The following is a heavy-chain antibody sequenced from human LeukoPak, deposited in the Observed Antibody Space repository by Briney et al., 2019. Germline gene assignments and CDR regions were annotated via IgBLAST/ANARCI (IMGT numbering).Heavy chain of an antibody. D-gene: IGHD5-18*01. J-gene: IGHJ4*02. V-gene: IGHV1-69*04. CDR3: ARDLPTAIFDY. CDR1: GGTFSSYA. Sequence: ASVKVSCKASGGTFSSYAISWVRQAPGQGLELMGRIIPILGIANYAQKFQGRVTITADKSTSTAYMELSSLRSEDTAVYYCARDLPTAIFDYWGQGTLVTVSS. CDR2: IIPILGIA.